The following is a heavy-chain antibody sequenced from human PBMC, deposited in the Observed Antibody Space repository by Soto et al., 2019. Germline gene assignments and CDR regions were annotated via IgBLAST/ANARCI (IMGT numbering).Heavy chain of an antibody. CDR3: ARRRYADWAFDF. D-gene: IGHD3-9*01. Sequence: SETLSLTCFVSGGSISGYYGSWVRQPPGRGLEWIGYIHYSGSTTYNSSLKGRVTMSVDTSKNQFSLKLTSVTAADTAVYYCARRRYADWAFDFWGQGTLVTVSS. CDR2: IHYSGST. V-gene: IGHV4-59*08. J-gene: IGHJ4*02. CDR1: GGSISGYY.